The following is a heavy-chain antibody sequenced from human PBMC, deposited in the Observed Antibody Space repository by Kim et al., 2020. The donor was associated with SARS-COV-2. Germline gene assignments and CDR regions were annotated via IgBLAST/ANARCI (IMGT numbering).Heavy chain of an antibody. CDR1: GYTFTSYG. V-gene: IGHV1-18*01. CDR3: ARDAALWYYYDSSGSFFDY. Sequence: ASVKVSCKASGYTFTSYGISWVRQAPGQGLEWMGWISAYNGNTNYAQKVHGRVTMTTDTSTSTAYMELRSLRSDDTAVYYCARDAALWYYYDSSGSFFDYWGQGTLVTVSS. J-gene: IGHJ4*02. CDR2: ISAYNGNT. D-gene: IGHD3-22*01.